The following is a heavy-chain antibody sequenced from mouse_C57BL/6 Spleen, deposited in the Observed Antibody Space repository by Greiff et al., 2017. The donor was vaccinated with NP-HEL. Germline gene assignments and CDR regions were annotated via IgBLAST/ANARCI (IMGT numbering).Heavy chain of an antibody. Sequence: VQLQQSGAELVKPGASVKMSCKASGYTFTSYWITWVKQRPGQGLEWIGDIYPGSGSTNYNEKFKSKATLTVDTSSSTAYMQLSSLTSEDSAVYYCARSSHYEDYWGQSTTLTVSS. CDR3: ARSSHYEDY. CDR2: IYPGSGST. J-gene: IGHJ2*01. D-gene: IGHD1-1*01. V-gene: IGHV1-55*01. CDR1: GYTFTSYW.